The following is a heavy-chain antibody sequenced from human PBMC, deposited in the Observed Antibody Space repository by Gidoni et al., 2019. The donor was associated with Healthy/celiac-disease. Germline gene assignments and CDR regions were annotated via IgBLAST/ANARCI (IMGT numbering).Heavy chain of an antibody. D-gene: IGHD1-26*01. CDR3: ARWGAVGATTSYAFDI. CDR1: GGTFSSYT. CDR2: IIPIIGIA. V-gene: IGHV1-69*02. Sequence: QVQLVQSGASVNKPGPSVTVSCKASGGTFSSYTTTWVRQAPGQGLEWMGRIIPIIGIANYAQKFQGRVAITADKSTSTAYIELSSLRSEDTAVYYCARWGAVGATTSYAFDIWGQGTMVTVSS. J-gene: IGHJ3*02.